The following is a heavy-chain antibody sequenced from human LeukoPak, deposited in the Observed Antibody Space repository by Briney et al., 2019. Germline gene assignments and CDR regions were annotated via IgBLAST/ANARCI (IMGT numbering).Heavy chain of an antibody. Sequence: ASVKVSCKASGYTFTGYYMHWVRQAPGQGLEWMGRINPNSGGTNYAQKFQGRVTMTRDTSISTAYIELSSLRSEDTAVYYCARVAGATVLAAHFDYWGQGTLVTVSS. CDR3: ARVAGATVLAAHFDY. J-gene: IGHJ4*02. CDR2: INPNSGGT. V-gene: IGHV1-2*06. D-gene: IGHD1-26*01. CDR1: GYTFTGYY.